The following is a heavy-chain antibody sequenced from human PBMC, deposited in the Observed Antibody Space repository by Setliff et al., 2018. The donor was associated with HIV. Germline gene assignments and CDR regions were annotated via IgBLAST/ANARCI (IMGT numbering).Heavy chain of an antibody. Sequence: PGGSLRLSCAASGFTFSNYGMHWVRQAPGKGLEWVSVIWYDGREKYYVDSVKGRFTISRDNAKSSLYLQMNSLRAEDTAIYYCARDRERWLQSRLFDPWGQGTLVTV. V-gene: IGHV3-33*01. D-gene: IGHD4-4*01. J-gene: IGHJ5*02. CDR1: GFTFSNYG. CDR2: IWYDGREK. CDR3: ARDRERWLQSRLFDP.